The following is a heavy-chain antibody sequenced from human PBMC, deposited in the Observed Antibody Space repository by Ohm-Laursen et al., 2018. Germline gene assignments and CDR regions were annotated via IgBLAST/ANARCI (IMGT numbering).Heavy chain of an antibody. V-gene: IGHV4-4*07. CDR1: GGSISSYY. D-gene: IGHD3-22*01. CDR2: IYTSGST. J-gene: IGHJ4*02. CDR3: ARDRASSGYLDY. Sequence: TLSLTCSVSGGSISSYYWSWIRQPAGKGLEWIGRIYTSGSTNYNPSLKSRVTMSVDTSKNQFSLKLSSVTAADTAVYYCARDRASSGYLDYWGQGTLVTVSS.